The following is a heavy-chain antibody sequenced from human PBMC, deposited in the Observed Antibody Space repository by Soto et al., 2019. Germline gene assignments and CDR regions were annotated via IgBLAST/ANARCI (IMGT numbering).Heavy chain of an antibody. CDR3: AKGPNHDYGDFYYFDY. D-gene: IGHD4-17*01. V-gene: IGHV3-23*01. CDR1: GFMFSSYV. Sequence: EVQLLESGGGLVQPGESLRVSCAASGFMFSSYVMSWVRQAPGKGLEWASGIGGGGGSAFYADSVKGRFTISRDNSKNTLYLQMNILGAEDTAVYYCAKGPNHDYGDFYYFDYWGQGALVTVSS. J-gene: IGHJ4*02. CDR2: IGGGGGSA.